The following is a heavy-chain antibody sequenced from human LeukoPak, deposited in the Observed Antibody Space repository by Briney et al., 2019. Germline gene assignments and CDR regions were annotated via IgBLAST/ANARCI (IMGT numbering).Heavy chain of an antibody. J-gene: IGHJ6*02. CDR2: ISYDGSNK. Sequence: GSLRLSCAASGFTFSSYGMHWVRQAPGKGLEWVAVISYDGSNKYYADSVKGRFTISRDNSKNTLYLQMNSLRAEDTAVYYCAKDQDYDSSGYYLDYYGVDVWGQGTTVTVSS. D-gene: IGHD3-22*01. V-gene: IGHV3-30*18. CDR3: AKDQDYDSSGYYLDYYGVDV. CDR1: GFTFSSYG.